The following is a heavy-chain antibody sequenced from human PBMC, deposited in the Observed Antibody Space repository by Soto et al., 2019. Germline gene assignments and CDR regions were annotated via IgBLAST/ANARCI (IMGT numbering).Heavy chain of an antibody. V-gene: IGHV4-59*08. D-gene: IGHD3-10*01. CDR3: ARHGGITMVRGVLAAFDI. CDR2: IFYSGST. Sequence: QVQLQESGPGLVKASETLSLTCTVSGGSVSSYYWSWIRQPPGKGLEWIGYIFYSGSTSYNPSLKSRVTISVDTSKYQFSLKLSSVTAADTAVYYCARHGGITMVRGVLAAFDIWGQWTMVSVSS. CDR1: GGSVSSYY. J-gene: IGHJ3*02.